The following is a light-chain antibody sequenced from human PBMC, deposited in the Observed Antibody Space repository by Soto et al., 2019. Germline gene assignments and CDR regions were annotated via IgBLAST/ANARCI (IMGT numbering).Light chain of an antibody. CDR1: QSVSNN. CDR2: GAS. V-gene: IGKV3-15*01. CDR3: QQYGTSPKT. Sequence: EIVMTQSPATLSVSPGESATLSCRASQSVSNNLAWYQQKPGQAPRLLIYGASTGATGFPARFSDSGSGTEFTLTISSLQSEDFAVYYCQQYGTSPKTFGQGTKV. J-gene: IGKJ1*01.